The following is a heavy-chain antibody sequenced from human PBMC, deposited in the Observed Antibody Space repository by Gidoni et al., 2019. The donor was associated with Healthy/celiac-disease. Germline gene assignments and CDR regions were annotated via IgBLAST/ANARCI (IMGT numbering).Heavy chain of an antibody. CDR1: GYTFTSYG. D-gene: IGHD3-22*01. CDR3: AINTRSYYESIADGSWFDP. Sequence: QVQLVQSGAEVEKPGASVKDPCKASGYTFTSYGFSWVRQAPGQGLEWMGWISAYNGNTNDAQKLQGRVTMTTDTSTSTAYMELRSLRSDDTAVYYCAINTRSYYESIADGSWFDPWGQGTLVTVSS. V-gene: IGHV1-18*01. J-gene: IGHJ5*02. CDR2: ISAYNGNT.